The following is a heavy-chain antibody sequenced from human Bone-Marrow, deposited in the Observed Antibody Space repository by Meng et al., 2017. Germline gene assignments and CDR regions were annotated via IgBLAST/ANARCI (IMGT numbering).Heavy chain of an antibody. Sequence: VQWVESGGGVVRPWGSLGFSCAVSGLTFDDYGMSWVRQAPGKGLEWVSGINWNGGSTGYADSVKGRLTISRDNSKNTLYLQMNSLRAEDTAVYYCARDFPWSYWGQGTLVTVSS. V-gene: IGHV3-20*04. CDR2: INWNGGST. CDR3: ARDFPWSY. CDR1: GLTFDDYG. J-gene: IGHJ4*02. D-gene: IGHD2/OR15-2a*01.